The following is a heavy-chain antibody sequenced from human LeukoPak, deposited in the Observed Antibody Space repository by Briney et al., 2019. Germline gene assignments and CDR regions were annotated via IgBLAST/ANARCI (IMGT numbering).Heavy chain of an antibody. J-gene: IGHJ4*02. CDR1: GGSISSGGYS. CDR3: ARVMDYYDSSGTSDY. D-gene: IGHD3-22*01. V-gene: IGHV4-30-2*05. Sequence: SETLSLTCAGSGGSISSGGYSWSWIRQPPGKGLEWIGYIYHSGSTYYNPSLKSRVTISVDTSKNQFSLKLSSVTAADTAVYYCARVMDYYDSSGTSDYWGQGALVTVSS. CDR2: IYHSGST.